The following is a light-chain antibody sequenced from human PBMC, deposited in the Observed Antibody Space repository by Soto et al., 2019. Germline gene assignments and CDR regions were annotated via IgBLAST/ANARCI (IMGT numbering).Light chain of an antibody. V-gene: IGKV3-11*01. CDR2: DAS. Sequence: IVLTQSPATLSLSPGERATISCRASQSVSSYLAWYQQKPGEAPRLLIYDASNRATGIPARFSGSGSGTDFTLTISSLEPEDSAVYYCQQRSNWPPLTFGGGTKVDIK. CDR1: QSVSSY. CDR3: QQRSNWPPLT. J-gene: IGKJ4*01.